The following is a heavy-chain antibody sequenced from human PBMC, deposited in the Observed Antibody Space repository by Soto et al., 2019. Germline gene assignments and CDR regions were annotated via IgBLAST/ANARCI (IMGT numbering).Heavy chain of an antibody. V-gene: IGHV1-2*02. CDR3: ARDPSISYDFCSGSTLMDV. J-gene: IGHJ6*02. CDR2: INPNSGGT. CDR1: GYTFTSYY. Sequence: ASVKVSCKASGYTFTSYYMHWVRQAPGQGLEWMGWINPNSGGTNYAQKFQGRVTMTRDTSISTAYMELSRLRSDDTAVYYCARDPSISYDFCSGSTLMDVWGQGTTVTFSS. D-gene: IGHD3-3*01.